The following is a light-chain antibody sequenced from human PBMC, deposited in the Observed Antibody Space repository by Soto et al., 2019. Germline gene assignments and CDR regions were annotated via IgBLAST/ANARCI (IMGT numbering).Light chain of an antibody. V-gene: IGKV3-15*01. CDR2: GAS. J-gene: IGKJ2*01. Sequence: EIVMTQSPATLSVSPGERATLSCRASQSVGTNLVWYQHKPGQAPRPLIYGASIRATDIPPRFSGCGSGTEFTLTISSLQSEDSAVYFCQQYFYWPPYTFGQGTKGDIK. CDR1: QSVGTN. CDR3: QQYFYWPPYT.